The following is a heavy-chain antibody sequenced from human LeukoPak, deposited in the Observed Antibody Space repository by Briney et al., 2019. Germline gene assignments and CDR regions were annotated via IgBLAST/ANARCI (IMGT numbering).Heavy chain of an antibody. Sequence: SVKVSCKASGGTSSSYAISWVRQAPGQGLEWMGRIIPILGIANYAQKFQGRVTITADKSTSTAYMELSSLRSEDTAVYYCARASTWIQLWSWGQGTLVTVSS. J-gene: IGHJ4*02. CDR2: IIPILGIA. CDR3: ARASTWIQLWS. CDR1: GGTSSSYA. V-gene: IGHV1-69*04. D-gene: IGHD5-18*01.